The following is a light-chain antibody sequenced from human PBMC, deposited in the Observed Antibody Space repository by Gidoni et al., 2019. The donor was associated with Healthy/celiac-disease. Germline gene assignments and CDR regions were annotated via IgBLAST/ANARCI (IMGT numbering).Light chain of an antibody. CDR2: GAS. Sequence: EIVMTQSPATLSVSPGERATLPCRASQRVSSNLAWYQQKPGQAPRRLIYGASTRATGIPARFSGSGSGTEFTLTISSLQSEDFAVYYCQQYNNWPRTFGQXTKVEIK. J-gene: IGKJ1*01. CDR3: QQYNNWPRT. V-gene: IGKV3-15*01. CDR1: QRVSSN.